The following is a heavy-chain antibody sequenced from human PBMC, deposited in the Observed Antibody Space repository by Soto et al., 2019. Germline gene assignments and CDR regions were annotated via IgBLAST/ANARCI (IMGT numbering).Heavy chain of an antibody. CDR1: GFSFTAYI. CDR2: ISVSGDKT. D-gene: IGHD2-2*02. Sequence: EVHLLESGGDLVQTGGSLRLSCAASGFSFTAYIMSWFRQAPGQGLEWVSAISVSGDKTYYADSVKGRFTISRDDAKNTLYLKLNSLRVDDTDIYYCAKGGWLYDCGQGTRVTVSS. J-gene: IGHJ1*01. CDR3: AKGGWLYD. V-gene: IGHV3-23*01.